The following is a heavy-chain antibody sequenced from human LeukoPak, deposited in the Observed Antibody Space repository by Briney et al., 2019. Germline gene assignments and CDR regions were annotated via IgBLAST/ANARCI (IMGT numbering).Heavy chain of an antibody. CDR3: VRHMLVVAAAAISPFDH. CDR2: IYYSGRS. D-gene: IGHD2-2*02. V-gene: IGHV4-59*08. J-gene: IGHJ4*02. Sequence: KSSETLSLTCTVSGGSVNNYYWSWIRQPPGKGLEWIGCIYYSGRSNYNPSLKSRVTISVDTSKNHFSLRLSSVTAADTAVYYCVRHMLVVAAAAISPFDHWGQGILVSVSS. CDR1: GGSVNNYY.